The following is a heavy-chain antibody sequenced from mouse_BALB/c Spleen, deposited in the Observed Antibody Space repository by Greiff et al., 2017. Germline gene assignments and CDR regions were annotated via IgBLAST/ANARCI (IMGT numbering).Heavy chain of an antibody. Sequence: QVQLQQSAAELARPGASVKMSCKASGYTFTSYTMHWVKQRPGQGLEWIGYINPSSGYTEYNQKFKDKTTLTADKSSSTAYMQLSSLTSEDSAVYYCARSFTTATSDYWGQGTTLTVSS. V-gene: IGHV1-4*02. CDR1: GYTFTSYT. CDR2: INPSSGYT. CDR3: ARSFTTATSDY. J-gene: IGHJ2*01. D-gene: IGHD1-2*01.